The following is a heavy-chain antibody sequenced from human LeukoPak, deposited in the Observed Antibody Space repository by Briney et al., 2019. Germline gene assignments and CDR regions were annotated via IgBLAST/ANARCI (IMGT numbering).Heavy chain of an antibody. V-gene: IGHV3-74*03. CDR2: INSDGSST. J-gene: IGHJ4*02. Sequence: PGGSLRLSCAASGFTFSRYWMQWVCQAPGQGPVWVSHINSDGSSTTYADSVKGRFTTSRDNAKNTLYLQMNSLRAEDTAVYYCVRDNYGVDYWGQGTLVTVSS. CDR3: VRDNYGVDY. CDR1: GFTFSRYW. D-gene: IGHD3-10*01.